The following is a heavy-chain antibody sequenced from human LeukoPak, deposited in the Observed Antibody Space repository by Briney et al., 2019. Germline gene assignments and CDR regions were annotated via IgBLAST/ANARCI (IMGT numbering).Heavy chain of an antibody. D-gene: IGHD2-2*01. CDR3: ARGWKYCSSTSCYVWGGGYYYYMDV. J-gene: IGHJ6*03. V-gene: IGHV4-38-2*02. Sequence: PSETLSLTCTVSGYSISSGYYWGWIWQPPGKGLEWIGSIYHSGSTYYNPSLKSRLSISVDTSKNQFSLKLSSVTAADTAVYYCARGWKYCSSTSCYVWGGGYYYYMDVWGKGTTVTVSS. CDR1: GYSISSGYY. CDR2: IYHSGST.